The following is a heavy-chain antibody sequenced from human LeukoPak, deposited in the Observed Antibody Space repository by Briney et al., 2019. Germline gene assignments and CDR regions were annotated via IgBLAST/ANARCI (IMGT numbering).Heavy chain of an antibody. V-gene: IGHV4-61*02. D-gene: IGHD3-10*01. J-gene: IGHJ4*02. CDR3: AGMVRGFDY. CDR2: ISPSGST. CDR1: GGSINGGNYY. Sequence: PSETLSLTCTVSGGSINGGNYYWTWRRQPAGKGLEWIGRISPSGSTNHNPSLTSRVTISVHTYKTQSSLKLSSVTAADPAVYYCAGMVRGFDYWGQGTLVTVSS.